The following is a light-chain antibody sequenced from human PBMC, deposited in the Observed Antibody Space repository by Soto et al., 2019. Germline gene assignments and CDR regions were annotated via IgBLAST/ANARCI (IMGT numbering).Light chain of an antibody. CDR3: SSYTSTSTWV. CDR1: TRDVGNYDL. CDR2: KVT. V-gene: IGLV2-14*02. Sequence: QSALTQPASVSGSPGQSITISCTGSTRDVGNYDLVSWYQQHPGKAPKLMIYKVTNRPSGVSNRFSGSKSGNTASLTISGLQAEDEADYYCSSYTSTSTWVFGGGTKLTVL. J-gene: IGLJ3*02.